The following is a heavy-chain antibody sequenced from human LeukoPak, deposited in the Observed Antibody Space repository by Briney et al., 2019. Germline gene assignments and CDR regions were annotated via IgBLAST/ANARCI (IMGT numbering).Heavy chain of an antibody. Sequence: PGGSLRLSCAASGFTFIDYYISWIRQTPGRGLEWVSYVSSTGASISYADAVKGRFTISRDNSKNTLYLQMNSLRAEDTAVYYCEKIRPVKYDSSGYLDYWGQGTLVTVSS. CDR1: GFTFIDYY. V-gene: IGHV3-11*04. D-gene: IGHD3-22*01. CDR2: VSSTGASI. J-gene: IGHJ4*02. CDR3: EKIRPVKYDSSGYLDY.